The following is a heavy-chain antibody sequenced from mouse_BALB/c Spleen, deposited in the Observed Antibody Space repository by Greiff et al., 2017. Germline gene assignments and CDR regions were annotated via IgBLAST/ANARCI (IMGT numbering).Heavy chain of an antibody. D-gene: IGHD2-1*01. CDR3: ARHDGNYDWFAY. CDR1: GFAFSSYD. V-gene: IGHV5-12-1*01. Sequence: EVQGVESGGGLVKPGGSLKLSCAASGFAFSSYDMSWVRQTPEKRLEWVAYISSGGGSTYYPDTVKGRFTISRDNAKNTLYLQMSSLKSEDTAMYYCARHDGNYDWFAYWGQGTLVTVSA. J-gene: IGHJ3*01. CDR2: ISSGGGST.